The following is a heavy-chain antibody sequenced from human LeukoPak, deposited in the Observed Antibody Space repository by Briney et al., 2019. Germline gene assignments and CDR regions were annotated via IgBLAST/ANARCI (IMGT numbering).Heavy chain of an antibody. D-gene: IGHD6-19*01. Sequence: PSETLSLTCTVSGGSISSYYWSWIRQPPGKGLEWIGYIYYSGSTNYNPSLKSRVTISVDTSKNQFSLKLSSVTAADTAVYYCARLTVDSSGWYPGDYFDYWGQGTLVTVSS. V-gene: IGHV4-59*08. CDR3: ARLTVDSSGWYPGDYFDY. J-gene: IGHJ4*02. CDR1: GGSISSYY. CDR2: IYYSGST.